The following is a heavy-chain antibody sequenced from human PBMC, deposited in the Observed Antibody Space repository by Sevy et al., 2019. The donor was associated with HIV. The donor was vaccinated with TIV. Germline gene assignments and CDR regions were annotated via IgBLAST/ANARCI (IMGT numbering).Heavy chain of an antibody. CDR1: GFTFSDYW. Sequence: GGSLRLSCAASGFTFSDYWMHWVRQGPDKGLAWVSRIYIDGRTTNYADSVKGRFTISRDNAKNTLYLQMNSLRAEDTAVYYCTRVRPSPGGIDYYYSMDVWGQGTAVTVSS. CDR2: IYIDGRTT. CDR3: TRVRPSPGGIDYYYSMDV. V-gene: IGHV3-74*01. J-gene: IGHJ6*02. D-gene: IGHD3-16*01.